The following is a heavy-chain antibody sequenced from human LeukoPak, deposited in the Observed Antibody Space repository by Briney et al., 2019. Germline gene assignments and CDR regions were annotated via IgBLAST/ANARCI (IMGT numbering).Heavy chain of an antibody. CDR1: GYSISSGYY. CDR3: ATDRAVAGTGDY. CDR2: IYHSGST. J-gene: IGHJ4*02. V-gene: IGHV4-38-2*02. D-gene: IGHD6-19*01. Sequence: AETLSLTCTVSGYSISSGYYWGWIRQPPGKGLEWIGSIYHSGSTYYNPSLKSRVTISVDTSKNQFSLKLSSVTAADTAVYYCATDRAVAGTGDYWGQGTLVTVSS.